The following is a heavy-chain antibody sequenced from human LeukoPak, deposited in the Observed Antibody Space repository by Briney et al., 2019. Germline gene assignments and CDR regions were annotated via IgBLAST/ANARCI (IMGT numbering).Heavy chain of an antibody. CDR2: MNSNSGNT. CDR1: GYTFTGYY. D-gene: IGHD1-26*01. J-gene: IGHJ5*02. Sequence: ASVKVSCKASGYTFTGYYMHWVRQAAGQGLEWMGWMNSNSGNTGYAQKFQGRVTFTRDTSISTAYMELSNLRSEGTAVYYCARGSGSGGRDWFDPWGQGTLVTVSS. V-gene: IGHV1-8*03. CDR3: ARGSGSGGRDWFDP.